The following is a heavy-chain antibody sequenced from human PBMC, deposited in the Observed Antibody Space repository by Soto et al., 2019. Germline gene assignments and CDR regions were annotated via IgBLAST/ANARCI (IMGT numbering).Heavy chain of an antibody. CDR3: ARARWHRDWHPGAFDI. V-gene: IGHV3-48*03. Sequence: EVQLVESGGGLVWPGGSLTLSCAASGFAFSSYEMNWVRQAPGKGLEWVSYIDATSNIIHYADSVEGRFTISRDNSKNSLFLQMKSLGAEDTALYYCARARWHRDWHPGAFDIWGRGTMVTVSS. CDR1: GFAFSSYE. J-gene: IGHJ3*02. D-gene: IGHD3-9*01. CDR2: IDATSNII.